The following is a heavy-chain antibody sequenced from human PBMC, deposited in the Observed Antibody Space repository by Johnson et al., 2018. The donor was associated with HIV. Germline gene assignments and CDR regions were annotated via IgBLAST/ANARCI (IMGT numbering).Heavy chain of an antibody. CDR1: GFTVSSNY. Sequence: VQLVESGGGLIQPGGSLRLSCAASGFTVSSNYMSWVRQAPGKGLEWVSVIYSGGSTYYADSVKGRFTISRDNSKNTLYLQMNSRRAEDTAVYYCAREAGERFVGFDAFDIWGQGTMVTVSS. V-gene: IGHV3-53*01. J-gene: IGHJ3*02. D-gene: IGHD7-27*01. CDR2: IYSGGST. CDR3: AREAGERFVGFDAFDI.